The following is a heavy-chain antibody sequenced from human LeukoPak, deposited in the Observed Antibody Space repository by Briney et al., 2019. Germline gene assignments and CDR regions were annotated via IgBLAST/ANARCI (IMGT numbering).Heavy chain of an antibody. V-gene: IGHV4-30-4*01. CDR1: GGSISSGDYY. J-gene: IGHJ5*02. D-gene: IGHD4-17*01. Sequence: PSQTLSLTCTVSGGSISSGDYYWSWIRRPPGKGLEWIGYIYYSGSTYYNPSLKSRVTISVDTSKNQFSLKLSSVTAADTAVYYCARDRGHTVTTQESNWFDPWGQGTLVTVSS. CDR3: ARDRGHTVTTQESNWFDP. CDR2: IYYSGST.